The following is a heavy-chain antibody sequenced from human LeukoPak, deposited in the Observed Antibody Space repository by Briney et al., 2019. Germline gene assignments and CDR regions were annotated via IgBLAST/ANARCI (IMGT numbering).Heavy chain of an antibody. J-gene: IGHJ4*02. CDR2: ISGSGGST. D-gene: IGHD6-19*01. CDR1: GFTFSSYA. V-gene: IGHV3-23*01. CDR3: AEGEQQWLVRLVDY. Sequence: GGSLRLSCAASGFTFSSYAMSWVRQAPGKGLEWVSAISGSGGSTYYADSVKGRFTISRDNSKNTLYLQMNSLRAEDTAVYYCAEGEQQWLVRLVDYWGQGTLVTVSS.